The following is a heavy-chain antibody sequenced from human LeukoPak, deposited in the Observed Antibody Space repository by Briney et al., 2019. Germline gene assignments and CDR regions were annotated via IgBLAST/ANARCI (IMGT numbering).Heavy chain of an antibody. D-gene: IGHD3-10*01. CDR1: GGSFSGYY. CDR3: ARGVQSYYGSGSYYRAVGYYYYGMDV. V-gene: IGHV4-34*01. J-gene: IGHJ6*02. CDR2: INHSGST. Sequence: KASETLSLTCAVYGGSFSGYYWSWIRQPPGKGLEWIGEINHSGSTNYNPSLKSRVTISVGTSKNQFSLKLSSVTAVDTAVYYCARGVQSYYGSGSYYRAVGYYYYGMDVWGQGTTVTVSS.